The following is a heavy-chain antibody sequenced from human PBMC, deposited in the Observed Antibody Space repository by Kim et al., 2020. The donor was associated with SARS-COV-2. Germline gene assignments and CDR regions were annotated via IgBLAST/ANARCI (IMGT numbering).Heavy chain of an antibody. Sequence: GGSLRLSCAASGFTFTSYSMNWVRQAPGKGLEWVSYITISSNGIYYADSVKGRFTMSRDNAKNSVYLQMNSLRDEDTAVYYCARSSHYRSDCWGQGTLVTVSS. CDR1: GFTFTSYS. CDR3: ARSSHYRSDC. CDR2: ITISSNGI. J-gene: IGHJ4*02. V-gene: IGHV3-48*02. D-gene: IGHD4-4*01.